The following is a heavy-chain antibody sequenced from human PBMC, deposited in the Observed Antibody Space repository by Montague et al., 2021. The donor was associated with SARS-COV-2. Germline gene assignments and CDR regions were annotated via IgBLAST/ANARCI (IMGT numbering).Heavy chain of an antibody. D-gene: IGHD2-2*01. V-gene: IGHV3-48*02. Sequence: SLRLSCAASGFTFSGYSMNWVRQAPGKGLEWASYISSSSYTIYYADSVKGRFTISRDNAKNSLYLQMSSLRDEDTAVYSCARERGYCSCTSCYGDFYYGMDVWGQGTTVTVSS. CDR2: ISSSSYTI. CDR3: ARERGYCSCTSCYGDFYYGMDV. CDR1: GFTFSGYS. J-gene: IGHJ6*02.